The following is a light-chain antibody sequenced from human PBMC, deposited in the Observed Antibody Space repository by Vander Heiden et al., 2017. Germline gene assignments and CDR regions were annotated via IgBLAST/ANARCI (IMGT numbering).Light chain of an antibody. CDR3: MQGTHWPYT. J-gene: IGKJ2*01. Sequence: DAELTQSPLSLPVTLGQPASISCRSSQSLVYSDGNTYLNWFQQRPGQSPRRLIYKVSDRDSGVPDRFSGSGSGTDFILRISRVEAEDVGIYYCMQGTHWPYTFGQGTNLEIK. V-gene: IGKV2-30*01. CDR1: QSLVYSDGNTY. CDR2: KVS.